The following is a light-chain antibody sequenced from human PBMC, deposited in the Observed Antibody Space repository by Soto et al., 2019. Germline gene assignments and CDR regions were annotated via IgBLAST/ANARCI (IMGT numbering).Light chain of an antibody. V-gene: IGKV3D-20*01. J-gene: IGKJ1*01. CDR1: QSASSNY. CDR2: DAS. CDR3: QQYSSSRT. Sequence: EIVLTQSPASLSLSPGERATRCCGASQSASSNYLAWYHQKPGQAPSPLMYDASSRATGTPDRFSGSGSGTDFTLTISRLEPEDFAVYYCQQYSSSRTFGQATKV.